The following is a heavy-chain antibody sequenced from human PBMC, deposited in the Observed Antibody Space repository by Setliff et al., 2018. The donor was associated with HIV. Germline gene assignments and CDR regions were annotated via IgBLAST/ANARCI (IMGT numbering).Heavy chain of an antibody. Sequence: ASVKVSCKASGYTFTSYYMHWVRQAPGQGLEWMGIINPSSGSTTYAQKFQGRATMTRDTSTSTVYLELRSLRSEDTAVYFCASKGGSENYPDSDAFDIWGQGTLVTVSS. J-gene: IGHJ3*02. CDR2: INPSSGST. CDR3: ASKGGSENYPDSDAFDI. CDR1: GYTFTSYY. D-gene: IGHD3-10*01. V-gene: IGHV1-46*01.